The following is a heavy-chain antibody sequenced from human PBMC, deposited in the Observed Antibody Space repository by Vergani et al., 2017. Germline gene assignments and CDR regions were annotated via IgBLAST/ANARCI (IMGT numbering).Heavy chain of an antibody. Sequence: QVQLVESGGGLVKPGGSLRLSCAASGFTFSGYYMSWIRQAPGKGLEWVSYISGSGSTIYYADSVKGRFTIYRANAKNSLYLQMNSLRAEDTAVYYCARDHPTIAARHWFDPWGQGTLVTVSS. CDR1: GFTFSGYY. D-gene: IGHD6-6*01. CDR3: ARDHPTIAARHWFDP. J-gene: IGHJ5*02. V-gene: IGHV3-11*01. CDR2: ISGSGSTI.